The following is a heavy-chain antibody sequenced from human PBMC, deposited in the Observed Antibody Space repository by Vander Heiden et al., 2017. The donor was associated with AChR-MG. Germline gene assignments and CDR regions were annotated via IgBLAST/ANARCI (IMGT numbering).Heavy chain of an antibody. J-gene: IGHJ4*02. CDR1: GFTFSSYE. D-gene: IGHD3-10*01. Sequence: EVQVVESGGDLVQPGGSLRLSCAVSGFTFSSYEMHWVRQAPGKGLEWVAYISSDGTTILYADSVKGRFTVSRDNAKNSLYLQMHSLRAGDTAVYYCAREGLYYFDYWGQGTLATVSS. V-gene: IGHV3-48*03. CDR2: ISSDGTTI. CDR3: AREGLYYFDY.